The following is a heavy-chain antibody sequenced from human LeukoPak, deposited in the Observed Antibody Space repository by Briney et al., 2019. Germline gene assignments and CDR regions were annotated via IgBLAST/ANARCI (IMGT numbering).Heavy chain of an antibody. CDR2: INWNGGST. CDR1: GFTFDDYT. V-gene: IGHV3-20*04. Sequence: GGSLRLSCAASGFTFDDYTMSWVRQAPGKGLEWVSGINWNGGSTGFVDSVKGRFTISRDNAKNSLYLQMNSLRAEDTAVYYCARDYDPLLAYCGGDCYSGAFEVDYWGQGTLVTVSS. J-gene: IGHJ4*02. CDR3: ARDYDPLLAYCGGDCYSGAFEVDY. D-gene: IGHD2-21*02.